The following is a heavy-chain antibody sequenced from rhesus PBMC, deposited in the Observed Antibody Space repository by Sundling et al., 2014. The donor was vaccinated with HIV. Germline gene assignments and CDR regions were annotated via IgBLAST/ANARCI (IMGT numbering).Heavy chain of an antibody. V-gene: IGHV4-81*01. CDR3: ARAGYYNIWTGYWYYFDY. J-gene: IGHJ4*01. D-gene: IGHD3-3*01. CDR2: IDGNIGGT. Sequence: QVQLQESGPGLVKPSETLSLTCAVSGGSISGYYWSWIRQPPGKGLEWVGNIDGNIGGTNYNPSLKSRVTISKDTSKNQFSLKLSSVTAADTAVYYCARAGYYNIWTGYWYYFDYWGQGVLVTVSS. CDR1: GGSISGYY.